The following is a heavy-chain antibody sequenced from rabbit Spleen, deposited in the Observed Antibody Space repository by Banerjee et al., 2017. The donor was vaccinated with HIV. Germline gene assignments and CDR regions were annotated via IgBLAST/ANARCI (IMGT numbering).Heavy chain of an antibody. J-gene: IGHJ6*01. Sequence: QSLEESGGDLVKPGASLTLTCTASVFSFSSNWICWVRQAPGKGLEWIACIDSGSSGFTYFASWAKGRFTISKTSSTTVTLQMTSLTAADTATYFCARDSGSSFSSYGMDLWGPGTLVTVS. CDR3: ARDSGSSFSSYGMDL. D-gene: IGHD8-1*01. CDR2: IDSGSSGFT. V-gene: IGHV1S40*01. CDR1: VFSFSSNW.